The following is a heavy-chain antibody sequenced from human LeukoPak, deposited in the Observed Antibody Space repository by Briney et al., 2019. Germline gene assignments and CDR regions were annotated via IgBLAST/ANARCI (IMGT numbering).Heavy chain of an antibody. J-gene: IGHJ4*02. Sequence: GRSLRLSCAASGITFDDYAMHWVRQAPGKGLEWVSGISWNSGSIGYADSVKGRFTISRDNAKNSLYLQMNSLRAEDMALYYCAKDLEYSSSSGFDYWGQGTLVTVSS. CDR1: GITFDDYA. D-gene: IGHD6-6*01. CDR2: ISWNSGSI. V-gene: IGHV3-9*03. CDR3: AKDLEYSSSSGFDY.